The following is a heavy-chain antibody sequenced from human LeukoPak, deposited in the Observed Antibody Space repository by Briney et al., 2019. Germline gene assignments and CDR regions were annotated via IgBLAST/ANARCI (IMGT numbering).Heavy chain of an antibody. V-gene: IGHV3-33*01. J-gene: IGHJ4*02. CDR1: RFTFSSYG. Sequence: GGSLRLSCAASRFTFSSYGMHRVRQAPGKGLEWVAVIWYDGSNKYYADSVKGRFTISRDNSKNTLYLQMNSLRAEDTAVYYCARDFDQQLPQGSWGQGTLVTVYS. D-gene: IGHD6-13*01. CDR2: IWYDGSNK. CDR3: ARDFDQQLPQGS.